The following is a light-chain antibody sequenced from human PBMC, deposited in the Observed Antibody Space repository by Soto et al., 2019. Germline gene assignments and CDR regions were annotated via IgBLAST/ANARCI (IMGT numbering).Light chain of an antibody. CDR3: QKCKVAPFT. J-gene: IGKJ4*01. CDR1: QGISSY. CDR2: AAS. Sequence: AIRMTQSPSSLSASTGDRVTITCRASQGISSYLAWYQQKPGKAPKLLIYAASTLQSGVPSRFSGSGSGTDFTLTISSLQPEDVATYYCQKCKVAPFTFGGGTKVDI. V-gene: IGKV1-8*01.